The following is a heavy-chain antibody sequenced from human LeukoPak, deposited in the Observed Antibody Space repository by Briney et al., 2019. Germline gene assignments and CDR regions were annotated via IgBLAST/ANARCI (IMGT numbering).Heavy chain of an antibody. Sequence: PGESLKISCKGSGYSFANYWIGWVRQMPGKGLEWMGIIYPGDSDTRYSPSFQGQVTISADKSISPAYLQWSSLKASDTAMYYCALNPRGYCSGGRCYIGYWGQGTLVTVSS. D-gene: IGHD2-15*01. J-gene: IGHJ4*02. CDR3: ALNPRGYCSGGRCYIGY. CDR1: GYSFANYW. V-gene: IGHV5-51*01. CDR2: IYPGDSDT.